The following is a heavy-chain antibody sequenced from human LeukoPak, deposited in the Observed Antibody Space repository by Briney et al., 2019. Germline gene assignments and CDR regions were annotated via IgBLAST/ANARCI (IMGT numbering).Heavy chain of an antibody. CDR2: IIPIFGTA. CDR3: ACGGITMVRGVIGFLNY. Sequence: SVKLSCKASGGTFSSYAISWVRQAPGQGLEWMGGIIPIFGTANYAQKFQGRVTITADESTSTAYMELSSLRSEDTAVYYCACGGITMVRGVIGFLNYWGQGTLVTVSS. J-gene: IGHJ4*02. CDR1: GGTFSSYA. V-gene: IGHV1-69*13. D-gene: IGHD3-10*01.